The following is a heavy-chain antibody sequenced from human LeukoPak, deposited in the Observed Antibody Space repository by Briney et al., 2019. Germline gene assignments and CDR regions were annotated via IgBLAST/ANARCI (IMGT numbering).Heavy chain of an antibody. D-gene: IGHD2-2*01. CDR3: ARQSRRATSDF. CDR2: VFYNGKT. J-gene: IGHJ4*02. V-gene: IGHV4-39*01. CDR1: GDSISTSNYY. Sequence: PSETLSLTCTVSGDSISTSNYYWGWVRQPPGKGLEWIGSVFYNGKTYSNAPLKSRVTISADTSKNQFSLKLTSVTAADTAVYYCARQSRRATSDFWGQGTLVTVSS.